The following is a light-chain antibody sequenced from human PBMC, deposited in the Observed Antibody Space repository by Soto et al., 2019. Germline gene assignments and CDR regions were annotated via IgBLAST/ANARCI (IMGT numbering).Light chain of an antibody. Sequence: QSVLTQPPSVSGAPGQRVTISCTGSSSDIGADYDVHWYQQLPGAAPKLLIYGNSNRPSRVPDRFSGSKSGTSASLAITGLQTGDEADYYCGSRDSSLSAYVFGTGTKVTVL. CDR1: SSDIGADYD. J-gene: IGLJ1*01. V-gene: IGLV1-40*01. CDR2: GNS. CDR3: GSRDSSLSAYV.